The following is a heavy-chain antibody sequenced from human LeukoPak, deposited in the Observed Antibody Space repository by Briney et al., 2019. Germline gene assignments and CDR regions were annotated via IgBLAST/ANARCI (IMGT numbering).Heavy chain of an antibody. CDR3: ARGLVLRYFD. Sequence: SETLSLTCAVYGGSFSGYYWSWIRQPPGKGLQWIGEINHSGSTNYNPSLKSRVTISVDTSKNQFSLKLSSVTAADTAVYYCARGLVLRYFDWGQGTLVTVSS. J-gene: IGHJ4*02. D-gene: IGHD3-9*01. V-gene: IGHV4-34*01. CDR2: INHSGST. CDR1: GGSFSGYY.